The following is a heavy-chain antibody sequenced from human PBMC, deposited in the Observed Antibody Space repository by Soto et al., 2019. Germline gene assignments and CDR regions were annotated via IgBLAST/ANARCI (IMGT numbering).Heavy chain of an antibody. CDR1: GYTFTSYD. J-gene: IGHJ6*03. D-gene: IGHD2-15*01. CDR3: ARGRRCSGGSCYPYYYYYYMDV. Sequence: QVQLVQSGAEVKKPGASVKVSCKASGYTFTSYDINWGRKPIGQGLEWMGWMNPNSGNTGYAQKFQGRVTMTRNTSISTAYMELSSLRSEDTAVYYCARGRRCSGGSCYPYYYYYYMDVWGKGTTVTVSS. V-gene: IGHV1-8*01. CDR2: MNPNSGNT.